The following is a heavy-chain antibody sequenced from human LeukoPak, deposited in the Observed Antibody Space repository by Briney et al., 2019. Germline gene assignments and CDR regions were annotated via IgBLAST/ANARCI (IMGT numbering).Heavy chain of an antibody. CDR2: ISAYNGDT. Sequence: ASVNVSCKASGYTFTSYGISWVRQAPGQGLEWMGWISAYNGDTNYAQKLQGRVTMTTDTSTSTAYMELRSLRSEDTAVYYCARSTYYYDSSGYYYYLDYWGQGTLVTVSS. D-gene: IGHD3-22*01. J-gene: IGHJ4*02. V-gene: IGHV1-18*01. CDR1: GYTFTSYG. CDR3: ARSTYYYDSSGYYYYLDY.